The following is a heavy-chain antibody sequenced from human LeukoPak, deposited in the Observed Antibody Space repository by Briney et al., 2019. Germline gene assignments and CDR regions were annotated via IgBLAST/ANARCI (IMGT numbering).Heavy chain of an antibody. Sequence: ASVKVSCKPSGYTFTTNYIHWVRQAPGQRLEWMGIINPSSGSTSYAQKFQGRVTVTRDTSTRTVYMELSSLRFEDTAVYYCARASSGAPRFDYWGQGTLVTVSS. J-gene: IGHJ4*02. V-gene: IGHV1-46*01. CDR2: INPSSGST. CDR3: ARASSGAPRFDY. D-gene: IGHD6-19*01. CDR1: GYTFTTNY.